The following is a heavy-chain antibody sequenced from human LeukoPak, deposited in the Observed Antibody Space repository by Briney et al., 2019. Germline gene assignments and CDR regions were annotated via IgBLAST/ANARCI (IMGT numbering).Heavy chain of an antibody. V-gene: IGHV4-38-2*02. Sequence: SETLSLTCTVSGYSISSGYYWGWIRQPPGKGLEWIGNIYHSGSAYYNPSLKSRVTISVDTSKNQFSLKLSSVTAADTAVYYCARGGWHYDSSGYSKIYDYWGQGTLVTVSS. CDR3: ARGGWHYDSSGYSKIYDY. D-gene: IGHD3-22*01. J-gene: IGHJ4*02. CDR1: GYSISSGYY. CDR2: IYHSGSA.